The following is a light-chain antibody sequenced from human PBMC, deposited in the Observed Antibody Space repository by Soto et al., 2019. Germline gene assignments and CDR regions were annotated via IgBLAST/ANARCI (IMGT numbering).Light chain of an antibody. J-gene: IGKJ5*01. CDR3: QQRSNWPPLIT. CDR2: DVS. V-gene: IGKV3-11*01. Sequence: EIVLTQSPATLSLSPGERATLSCRASQSISSYLAWYQQKPGQAPRLLICDVSDRATGIPARFSGSGSGTDFTLTISSLEPEDFVVYYCQQRSNWPPLITFGQGTRLDIK. CDR1: QSISSY.